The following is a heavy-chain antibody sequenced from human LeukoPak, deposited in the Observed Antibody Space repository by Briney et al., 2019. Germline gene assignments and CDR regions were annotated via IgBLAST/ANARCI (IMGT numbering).Heavy chain of an antibody. Sequence: SETLSLTCTVSGGSISSSSYYWGWIRQPPGKGLEWIGSIYYSGSTYYNPSLKSRVTISVDTSKNQFSLKLSSVTAADTAVYYCARVAPYYYDSSGYPLYYFDYWGQGTLVTVSS. CDR2: IYYSGST. CDR3: ARVAPYYYDSSGYPLYYFDY. CDR1: GGSISSSSYY. D-gene: IGHD3-22*01. J-gene: IGHJ4*02. V-gene: IGHV4-39*07.